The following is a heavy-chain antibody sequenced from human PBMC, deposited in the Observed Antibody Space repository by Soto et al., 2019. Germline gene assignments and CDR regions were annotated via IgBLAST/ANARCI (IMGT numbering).Heavy chain of an antibody. J-gene: IGHJ6*02. CDR3: ARDGRYCSSTSCSRYYYYYGMDV. V-gene: IGHV4-31*03. Sequence: PSETLSLTCTVSGGSISSGGYYWSWIRQHPGKGLEWIGYIYYSGSTYYNPSLKSRVTISVDTSKNQFSLKLSSVTAADTAVYYCARDGRYCSSTSCSRYYYYYGMDVWGQGTTVTVSS. D-gene: IGHD2-2*01. CDR2: IYYSGST. CDR1: GGSISSGGYY.